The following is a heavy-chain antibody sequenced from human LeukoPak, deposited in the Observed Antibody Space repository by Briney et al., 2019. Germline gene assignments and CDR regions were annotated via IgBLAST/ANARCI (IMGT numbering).Heavy chain of an antibody. CDR1: GGSISSGGYS. V-gene: IGHV4-30-2*01. Sequence: SQTLSLTCAVSGGSISSGGYSWSWIRQPPGKGLEWIGYIYHSGSTYYNPSLKSRVTISVDRSKNQFSLKLSSVTAADTAVYYCARLAYCGGDCYSPSLDYWGQGTLVTVSS. CDR2: IYHSGST. J-gene: IGHJ4*02. D-gene: IGHD2-21*02. CDR3: ARLAYCGGDCYSPSLDY.